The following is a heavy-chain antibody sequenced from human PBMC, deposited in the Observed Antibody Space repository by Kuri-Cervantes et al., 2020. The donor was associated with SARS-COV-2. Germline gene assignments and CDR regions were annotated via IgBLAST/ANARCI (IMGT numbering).Heavy chain of an antibody. Sequence: GGSLRLSCEASGVMFDDYAMSWVRQVPGKGLEWVSGINRNGGSTGYADSVKGRFTISRDNAKNSLYLQMNRLRAEDTALYYCARDRYSGSWYEDYYYYYIDVWGKGTTVTVSS. CDR1: GVMFDDYA. D-gene: IGHD6-13*01. V-gene: IGHV3-20*04. CDR2: INRNGGST. CDR3: ARDRYSGSWYEDYYYYYIDV. J-gene: IGHJ6*03.